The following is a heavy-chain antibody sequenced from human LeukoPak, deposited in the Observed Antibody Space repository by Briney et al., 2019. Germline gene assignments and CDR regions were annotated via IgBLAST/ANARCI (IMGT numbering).Heavy chain of an antibody. CDR2: IYYSGST. CDR3: ARCSRISPGQWVKFDP. V-gene: IGHV4-59*01. Sequence: GSLRLSCAASGFTFSSYSMNWVRQAPGKGLEWIGYIYYSGSTNYNPSLKSRVTISVDTSKNQFSLKLSSVTAADTAVYYCARCSRISPGQWVKFDPWGQGTLVTVSS. CDR1: GFTFSSYS. D-gene: IGHD2-8*01. J-gene: IGHJ5*02.